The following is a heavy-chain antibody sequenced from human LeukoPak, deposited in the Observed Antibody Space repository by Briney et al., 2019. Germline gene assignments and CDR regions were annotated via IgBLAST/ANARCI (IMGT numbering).Heavy chain of an antibody. Sequence: PGRSLRLSCAASGFTFSSYGMHWVRQAPGKGLEWVAVISYDGSNKYYADSVKGRFTISRDSSKNTLYLQMNSLRAEDTAVYYCAKGATLVVVPFGFWDWGQGTLVTVSS. CDR2: ISYDGSNK. CDR3: AKGATLVVVPFGFWD. V-gene: IGHV3-30*18. J-gene: IGHJ4*02. D-gene: IGHD3-22*01. CDR1: GFTFSSYG.